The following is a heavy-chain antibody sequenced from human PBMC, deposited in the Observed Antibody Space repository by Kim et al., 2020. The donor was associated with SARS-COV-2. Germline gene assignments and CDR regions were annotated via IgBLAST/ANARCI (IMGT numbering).Heavy chain of an antibody. J-gene: IGHJ6*02. CDR2: ISWNSGSI. CDR3: AKMSPVRGSGGMDV. V-gene: IGHV3-9*01. D-gene: IGHD3-10*01. CDR1: GFTFDDYA. Sequence: GGSLRLSCAASGFTFDDYAMHWVRQAPGKGLEWVSGISWNSGSIGYADSVKGRFTISRDNAKNSLYLQMNSLRAEDTALYYCAKMSPVRGSGGMDVWGQGTTVTVSS.